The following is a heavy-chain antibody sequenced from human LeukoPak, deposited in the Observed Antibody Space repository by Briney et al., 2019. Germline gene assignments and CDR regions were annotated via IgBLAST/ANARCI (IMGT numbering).Heavy chain of an antibody. Sequence: KTGGSLGLSCAASGFTFTNSSMNWIRQAPGKGLEWVSSITDSPNYVEYADSVKGRFTISRDDAKNSLYLQMDSLRADDTAVYYCARDPYQLSWFDPWGQGTLVTVSS. D-gene: IGHD1-1*01. CDR2: ITDSPNYV. CDR3: ARDPYQLSWFDP. CDR1: GFTFTNSS. J-gene: IGHJ5*02. V-gene: IGHV3-21*01.